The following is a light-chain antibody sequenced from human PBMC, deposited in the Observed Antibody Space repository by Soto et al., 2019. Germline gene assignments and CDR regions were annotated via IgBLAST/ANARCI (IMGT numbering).Light chain of an antibody. CDR1: QSVSSRQ. CDR3: QQYDVSPPIT. CDR2: GIS. Sequence: EIVLTQSPGPLSFSPGERATLSCRACQSVSSRQLAWYQQKPGQPPRLLIYGISSRANGIPDRFSGSGSGTDFTLTISRLEPEDYAVYYCQQYDVSPPITFGQGTRLEIK. V-gene: IGKV3-20*01. J-gene: IGKJ5*01.